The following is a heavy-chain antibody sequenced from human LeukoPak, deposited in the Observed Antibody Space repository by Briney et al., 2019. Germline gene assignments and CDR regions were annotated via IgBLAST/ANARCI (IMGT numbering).Heavy chain of an antibody. CDR3: AKKAEAFGDSVTQH. V-gene: IGHV3-23*01. J-gene: IGHJ1*01. D-gene: IGHD4-17*01. Sequence: GGSLRLSCAASGFTFSNYAMSWVRQAPGRGLEWVSVISGSGTATYYVDSMKGRFTISRDNSKNTLYLQMNSLRAEDTAVYYCAKKAEAFGDSVTQHWGQGTLVTVSS. CDR1: GFTFSNYA. CDR2: ISGSGTAT.